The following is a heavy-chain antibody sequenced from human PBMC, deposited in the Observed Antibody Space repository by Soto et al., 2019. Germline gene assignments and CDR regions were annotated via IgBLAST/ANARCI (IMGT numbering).Heavy chain of an antibody. J-gene: IGHJ4*02. D-gene: IGHD1-1*01. CDR3: ARHRIEVVWRGFDL. V-gene: IGHV4-39*01. Sequence: SETLSLTCTVSADSSTISNSYWGWLRQPPGKGLQWIGSSSYNGGTFYNPSLKGRVAISVDTSKKQSSLQVTSVTAADTAVYYCARHRIEVVWRGFDLWGQGSPVTVSS. CDR1: ADSSTISNSY. CDR2: SSYNGGT.